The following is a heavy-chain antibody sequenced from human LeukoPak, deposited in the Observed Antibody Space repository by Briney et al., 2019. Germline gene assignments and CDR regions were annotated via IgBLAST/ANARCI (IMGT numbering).Heavy chain of an antibody. V-gene: IGHV3-30*02. J-gene: IGHJ4*02. CDR2: IRYDGSNK. CDR3: AKDEVLFSRCVYGWL. CDR1: GFTFSSYG. Sequence: VGSLRLSCAASGFTFSSYGMHWVRQAPGKGLGWVAFIRYDGSNKYYADSLKGRFTISRDNSKNTLYLQMNSLRAEATPVSYFAKDEVLFSRCVYGWLWGPGSRATVAS. D-gene: IGHD2-8*01.